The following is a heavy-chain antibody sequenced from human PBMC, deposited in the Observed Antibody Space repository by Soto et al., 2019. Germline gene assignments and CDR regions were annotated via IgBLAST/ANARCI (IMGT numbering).Heavy chain of an antibody. CDR2: IWYDGSNK. CDR1: GFTFSSYG. Sequence: QVQLVESGGGVVQPGRSLRLSCAASGFTFSSYGMHWVRQAPGKGLEWVAVIWYDGSNKYYADSVTGRFTISRDNSKNTLYLQMNSLRAEDTAVYYCAREDDVQQFYGMDVWGQGTTVTVSS. V-gene: IGHV3-33*01. J-gene: IGHJ6*02. CDR3: AREDDVQQFYGMDV. D-gene: IGHD6-13*01.